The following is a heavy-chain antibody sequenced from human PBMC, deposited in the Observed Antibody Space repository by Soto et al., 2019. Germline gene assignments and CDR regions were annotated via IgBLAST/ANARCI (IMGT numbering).Heavy chain of an antibody. CDR3: ARGAIMRAYRDYCYYYGMDG. V-gene: IGHV1-18*04. J-gene: IGHJ6*02. D-gene: IGHD3-16*01. CDR2: ISAYNGNT. Sequence: ASVKVSCPASGYTFTIYGISWVRQAPGQGLEWMGWISAYNGNTNYAQKLQGRVTMTTDTSTSTAYMELRSLRSDDTAVYYCARGAIMRAYRDYCYYYGMDGWGQGPTVTVAS. CDR1: GYTFTIYG.